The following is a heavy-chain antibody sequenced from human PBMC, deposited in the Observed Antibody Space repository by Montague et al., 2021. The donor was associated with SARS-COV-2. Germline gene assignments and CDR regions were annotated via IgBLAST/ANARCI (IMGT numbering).Heavy chain of an antibody. CDR2: IYYSGST. D-gene: IGHD3-9*01. J-gene: IGHJ4*02. CDR3: ARHALGYFDWLNEGYFDY. Sequence: SETRSLTCTVSGGSISSYYWSWIRQPPGKGLEWIGYIYYSGSTNYNPSLKSRVTISVDTSKNQFSLKLSSVTAADTAVYYCARHALGYFDWLNEGYFDYWGQGTLATVSS. CDR1: GGSISSYY. V-gene: IGHV4-59*08.